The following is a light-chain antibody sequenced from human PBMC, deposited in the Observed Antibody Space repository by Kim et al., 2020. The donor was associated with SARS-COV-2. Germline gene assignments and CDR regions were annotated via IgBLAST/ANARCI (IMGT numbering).Light chain of an antibody. CDR3: QAWDTTTEAV. CDR1: KLGDKY. V-gene: IGLV3-1*01. Sequence: SYELTQPPSMSVSPGQTASISCSGDKLGDKYACWYQQKPGQSPVLVIYQDDKRPLGIPERFSGSNSGNTATLTISGTQAMDEADYYCQAWDTTTEAVFVG. CDR2: QDD. J-gene: IGLJ2*01.